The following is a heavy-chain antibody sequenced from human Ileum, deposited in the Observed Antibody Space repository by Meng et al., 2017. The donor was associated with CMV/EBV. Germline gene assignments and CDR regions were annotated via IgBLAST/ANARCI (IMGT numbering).Heavy chain of an antibody. V-gene: IGHV4-34*01. J-gene: IGHJ4*02. CDR1: GGSFSGYY. Sequence: QVQLQQWGAGLLKPSETLSLPCAVYGGSFSGYYWSWIRQPPGKGLEWIGEINHSGSTNYNPSLKSRVTISVDTSKNQFFLKLSSVTAADTAVYYCARGVAGGPFDYWGQGTLVTVSS. D-gene: IGHD2-15*01. CDR2: INHSGST. CDR3: ARGVAGGPFDY.